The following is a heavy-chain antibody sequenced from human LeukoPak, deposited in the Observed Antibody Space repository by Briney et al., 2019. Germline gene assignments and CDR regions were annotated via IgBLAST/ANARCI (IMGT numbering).Heavy chain of an antibody. CDR2: INWNGGST. Sequence: RPGESLKISCAASGFIFDDYGMSWVRQAPGKGLEWVSGINWNGGSTGYADSVKGRFTISRDNAKNSLYLQMNSLRAEDTALYYCARAHYSGSFGYWGQGTLVSVSS. D-gene: IGHD1-26*01. J-gene: IGHJ4*02. CDR1: GFIFDDYG. CDR3: ARAHYSGSFGY. V-gene: IGHV3-20*04.